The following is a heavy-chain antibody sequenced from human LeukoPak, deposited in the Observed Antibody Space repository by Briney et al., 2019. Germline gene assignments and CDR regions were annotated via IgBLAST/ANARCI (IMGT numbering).Heavy chain of an antibody. CDR2: ISSSGSII. J-gene: IGHJ4*02. Sequence: GGSLRLSCAASGFSGYYMSWIRQAPGKGLEWVSYISSSGSIIYYADSVKGRFTISRDNARHSLYLQMNSLRVEDTAVYYCAFRTSGYFSFWGQGIAVTVSS. CDR1: GFSGYY. V-gene: IGHV3-11*01. CDR3: AFRTSGYFSF. D-gene: IGHD3-3*01.